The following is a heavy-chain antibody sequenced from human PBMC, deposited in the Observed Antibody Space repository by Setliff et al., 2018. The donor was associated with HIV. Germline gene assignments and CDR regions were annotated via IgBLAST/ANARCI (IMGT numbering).Heavy chain of an antibody. D-gene: IGHD2-21*01. J-gene: IGHJ3*02. CDR3: ANLAYCSGDCYSTGASDI. Sequence: GASVKVSCKAPGGTFSSYAISWVRQAPGQGLEWMGGIIPIFGTVKYPLKFQGRVTITADDSTSTAYMGLSSLRSEDTAVYYCANLAYCSGDCYSTGASDIWGQGTMVTVSS. V-gene: IGHV1-69*13. CDR2: IIPIFGTV. CDR1: GGTFSSYA.